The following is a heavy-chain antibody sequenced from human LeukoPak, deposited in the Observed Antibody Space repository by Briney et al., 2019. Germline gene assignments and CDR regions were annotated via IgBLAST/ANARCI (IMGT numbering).Heavy chain of an antibody. V-gene: IGHV3-9*03. D-gene: IGHD3-22*01. Sequence: GGSLRLSCAASGFTFDDYAMHWVRQAPGKGLEWVSGISWNSGSIGYADSVKGRFTISRDNAKNSLYLQMDSLRAEDMALYYCAKEVGVALRNGAFDIWGQGTMVTVSS. J-gene: IGHJ3*02. CDR2: ISWNSGSI. CDR3: AKEVGVALRNGAFDI. CDR1: GFTFDDYA.